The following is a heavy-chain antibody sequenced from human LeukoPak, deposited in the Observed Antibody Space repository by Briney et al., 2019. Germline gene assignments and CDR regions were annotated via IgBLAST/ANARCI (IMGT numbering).Heavy chain of an antibody. CDR1: GGSISSGSYY. D-gene: IGHD2-15*01. CDR3: AGGYCSGGSCPNDAFDI. CDR2: IYTSGST. V-gene: IGHV4-61*02. Sequence: SETLSLTCTVSGGSISSGSYYWSWIRQPAGKGLEWIGRIYTSGSTNYNPSLKSRVTISVDTSKNQFSLKLSSVTAADTAVYYCAGGYCSGGSCPNDAFDIWGQGTIITVSS. J-gene: IGHJ3*02.